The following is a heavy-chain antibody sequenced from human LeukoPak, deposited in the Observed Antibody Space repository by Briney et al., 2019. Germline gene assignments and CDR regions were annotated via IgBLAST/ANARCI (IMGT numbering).Heavy chain of an antibody. CDR2: VHLSGAS. Sequence: SETLSLTCAVSGGSILSTNWWSWVRPPPGKGLEWIGEVHLSGASNYNPSLKGRVSMSIDKSRNHLSLELTSVTAADTAIYYCARESGAFSPFGFWGQGTLVTVSS. J-gene: IGHJ4*02. D-gene: IGHD1-26*01. V-gene: IGHV4-4*02. CDR3: ARESGAFSPFGF. CDR1: GGSILSTNW.